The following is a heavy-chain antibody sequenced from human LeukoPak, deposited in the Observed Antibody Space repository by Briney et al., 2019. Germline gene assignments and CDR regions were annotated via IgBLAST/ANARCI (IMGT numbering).Heavy chain of an antibody. CDR3: ARDIVRASHVDTAMVRDY. CDR2: ISAYNGNT. V-gene: IGHV1-18*01. D-gene: IGHD5-18*01. CDR1: GYSFTSHG. J-gene: IGHJ4*02. Sequence: ASVKVSCKASGYSFTSHGISWVRQAPGQGLEWMGWISAYNGNTNYAQKLQDRLTMTTDTSTSTAYMELRSLRSDDTAVYYCARDIVRASHVDTAMVRDYWGQGTLVTVSS.